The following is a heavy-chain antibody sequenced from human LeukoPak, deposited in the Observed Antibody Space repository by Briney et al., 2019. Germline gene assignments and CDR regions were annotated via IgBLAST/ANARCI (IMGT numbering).Heavy chain of an antibody. CDR1: GGSISSYY. CDR2: INTSGNT. D-gene: IGHD6-19*01. Sequence: PSETLSLTCTVSGGSISSYYWSWIRQPAGKGLEWIGRINTSGNTNYNPSLKSRVTMSADTSKSQFSLELTSVTAADTAVYYCASPRSSSGWDGDFDYWGQGTLVTVSS. CDR3: ASPRSSSGWDGDFDY. J-gene: IGHJ4*02. V-gene: IGHV4-4*07.